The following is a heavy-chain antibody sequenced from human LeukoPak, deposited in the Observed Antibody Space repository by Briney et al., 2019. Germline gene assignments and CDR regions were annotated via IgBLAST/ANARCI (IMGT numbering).Heavy chain of an antibody. CDR3: ARDVQYYYDGNNWFDP. Sequence: SETLSLTCTVFGYSLRSGYFWGWIRQPPGKGLEWIGSIDHSGSTYYNPSLKTRVTISVDTSNNQFSLKLSSVTAADTAVYFCARDVQYYYDGNNWFDPWGQGTLVTVSS. CDR2: IDHSGST. J-gene: IGHJ5*02. CDR1: GYSLRSGYF. V-gene: IGHV4-38-2*02. D-gene: IGHD3-22*01.